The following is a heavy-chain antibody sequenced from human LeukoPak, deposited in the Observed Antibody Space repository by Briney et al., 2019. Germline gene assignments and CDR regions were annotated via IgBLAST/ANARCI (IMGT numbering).Heavy chain of an antibody. CDR1: GFTFDDYG. V-gene: IGHV3-20*04. Sequence: PGGSLRLSCAASGFTFDDYGMSWVRQAPGKGLEWVSGINWNGGSTGYADSVKGRFTISRDKAKNSRYLQMNSLRAEDTALYYCARDLGGSYDYVWGSFDYWGQGTLVTVSS. CDR2: INWNGGST. D-gene: IGHD3-16*01. J-gene: IGHJ4*02. CDR3: ARDLGGSYDYVWGSFDY.